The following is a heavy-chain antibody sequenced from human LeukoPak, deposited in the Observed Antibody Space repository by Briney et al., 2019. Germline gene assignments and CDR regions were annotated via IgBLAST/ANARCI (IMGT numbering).Heavy chain of an antibody. J-gene: IGHJ4*02. Sequence: TTSETLPLTCTVSGGSISSYYWSWVRQPPGKGLEWIGYIYYSGSTNYNPSLKSRVTISVDTSKNQFSLKLSSVTAADTAVYYCARSMVRGVIRYDYWGQGTLVTVSS. D-gene: IGHD3-10*01. CDR2: IYYSGST. CDR3: ARSMVRGVIRYDY. V-gene: IGHV4-59*01. CDR1: GGSISSYY.